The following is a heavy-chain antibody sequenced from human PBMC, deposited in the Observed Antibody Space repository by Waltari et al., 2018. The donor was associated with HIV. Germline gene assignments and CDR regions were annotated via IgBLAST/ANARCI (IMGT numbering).Heavy chain of an antibody. D-gene: IGHD3-22*01. CDR2: IWYDGDNK. CDR3: ARGGYYYDISGYYHY. V-gene: IGHV3-33*01. J-gene: IGHJ4*02. Sequence: QVQLVESGGGVVQPGRSLRLSCAASGFTFSNFAMHWVRQAPGKGLGWVAVIWYDGDNKYDADSVKDRLTISRDNSKNTLYMQMNSLRVEDTAVYYCARGGYYYDISGYYHYWGQGTLVTVSS. CDR1: GFTFSNFA.